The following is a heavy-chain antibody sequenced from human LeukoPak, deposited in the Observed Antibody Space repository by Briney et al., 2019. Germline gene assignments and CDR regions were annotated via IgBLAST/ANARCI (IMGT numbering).Heavy chain of an antibody. CDR2: IYSGDST. D-gene: IGHD2-15*01. J-gene: IGHJ3*02. CDR3: AREGVVGAFDI. Sequence: GGSLRLSCAVSGFSVDYSYMTWVRQPPGKGLEWVSIIYSGDSTYYADSVKGRFTISRHNSKNTLYLQMNSLRIDDTAVYYCAREGVVGAFDIWGHGTPVTVSS. V-gene: IGHV3-53*04. CDR1: GFSVDYSY.